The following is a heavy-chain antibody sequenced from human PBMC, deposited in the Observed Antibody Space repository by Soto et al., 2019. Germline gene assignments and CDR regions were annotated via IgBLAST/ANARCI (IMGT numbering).Heavy chain of an antibody. CDR2: IKPDGSEQ. CDR3: ARGNWNYYYGFDV. CDR1: EFTFDKYY. Sequence: EVQLVESGGGLVQPVGSLRLSCAASEFTFDKYYMTWVRQAPGKGPEWVANIKPDGSEQYYVDSVKGRFTISRDNANNSLYLQMNSLRAEDTAVYFCARGNWNYYYGFDVWGQGTTVTVSS. D-gene: IGHD1-20*01. V-gene: IGHV3-7*01. J-gene: IGHJ6*02.